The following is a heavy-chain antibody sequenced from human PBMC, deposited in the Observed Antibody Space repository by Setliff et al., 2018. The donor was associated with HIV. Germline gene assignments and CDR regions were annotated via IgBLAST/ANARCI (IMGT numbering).Heavy chain of an antibody. CDR3: ARDDHGDPFDY. Sequence: ASVKVSCKSSGYTFTGSFMNWVRQAPGQGLEWMGWINCNSGGTYYAQNFQGRVTMARDTSINTAYMELSRLRSDDTAVYYCARDDHGDPFDYWGQGTLVTVSS. CDR2: INCNSGGT. V-gene: IGHV1-2*02. D-gene: IGHD4-17*01. CDR1: GYTFTGSF. J-gene: IGHJ4*02.